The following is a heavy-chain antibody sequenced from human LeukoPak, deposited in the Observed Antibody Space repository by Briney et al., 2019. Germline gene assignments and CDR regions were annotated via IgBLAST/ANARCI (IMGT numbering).Heavy chain of an antibody. Sequence: GGSLRLSCAASGFTFSSYSMNWVRQAPGKGLEWVSYISSSGDTIYYADSVKGRFTISRDNAKRSLYLQMNSLRAEDTAVYYCARDYYDSSGLDHWGQGTLVTVSS. J-gene: IGHJ4*02. D-gene: IGHD3-22*01. CDR2: ISSSGDTI. CDR1: GFTFSSYS. V-gene: IGHV3-48*04. CDR3: ARDYYDSSGLDH.